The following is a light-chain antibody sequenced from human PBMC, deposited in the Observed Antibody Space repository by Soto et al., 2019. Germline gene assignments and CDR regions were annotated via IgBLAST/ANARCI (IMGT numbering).Light chain of an antibody. J-gene: IGKJ3*01. CDR1: QSISNN. V-gene: IGKV3-20*01. CDR2: SAF. CDR3: QQYGSSRFT. Sequence: EIVLTQSPATLSLSPGERATLSCRASQSISNNLAWYQQKPGQAPRLVIYSAFTRATGIPARFSGSGSGTDFTLTISRLEPEDFAVYYCQQYGSSRFTFGPGTKVDIK.